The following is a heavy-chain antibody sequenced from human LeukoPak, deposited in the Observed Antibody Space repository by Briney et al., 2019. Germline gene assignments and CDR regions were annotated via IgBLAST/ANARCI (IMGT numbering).Heavy chain of an antibody. CDR1: GFSFSNYP. CDR2: ISYDGSNK. V-gene: IGHV3-30-3*01. J-gene: IGHJ4*02. CDR3: ARDSFTSGDLYDSSGYLGY. Sequence: GGSLRLSCAASGFSFSNYPMHWVRQAPGKGLEWVAVISYDGSNKYYADSVKGRFTISRDNSKNTLYLQMNSLRAEDTAVYYCARDSFTSGDLYDSSGYLGYWGQGTLVTVSS. D-gene: IGHD3-22*01.